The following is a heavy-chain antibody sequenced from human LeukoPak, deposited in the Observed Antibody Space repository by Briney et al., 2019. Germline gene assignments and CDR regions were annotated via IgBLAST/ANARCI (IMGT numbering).Heavy chain of an antibody. CDR2: IYYSGST. V-gene: IGHV4-59*01. CDR1: GGSISPYY. D-gene: IGHD1-26*01. Sequence: SETLSLTCTVSGGSISPYYWSWIRQPRGKELAWIGYIYYSGSTNYSPSLMSRVTVSVDTSKNQFSLRLSSVTAADTAVYYCSSERRSGSYSFLEDASDIWGQGTTVIVSS. J-gene: IGHJ3*02. CDR3: SSERRSGSYSFLEDASDI.